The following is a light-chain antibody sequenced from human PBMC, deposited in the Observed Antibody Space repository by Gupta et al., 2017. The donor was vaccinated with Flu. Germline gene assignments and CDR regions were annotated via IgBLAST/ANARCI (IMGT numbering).Light chain of an antibody. J-gene: IGLJ2*01. CDR3: CSYAGNYALV. V-gene: IGLV2-11*01. CDR2: DVT. CDR1: SSDVGGYNY. Sequence: QSALTQPRSVSGSPGQSVTISYTGTSSDVGGYNYVSWYQQHPGKAPKLMIYDVTKRPSGVPDRFSGSKSDNTASLTISGLQAEDEADYYCCSYAGNYALVFGGGTNLTVL.